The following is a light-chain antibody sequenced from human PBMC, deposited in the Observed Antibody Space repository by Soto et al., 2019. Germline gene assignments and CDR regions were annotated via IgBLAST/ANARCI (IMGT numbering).Light chain of an antibody. J-gene: IGKJ5*01. CDR3: MQALQTPIT. V-gene: IGKV2-28*01. Sequence: DIVMTQSPLSLPVTPGEPASISCRSSQSLLHSNGYNYLDWYLQKPGQSPQLLLYLGSNRASGAPDRFSGTGSGTYVILKISRMEAEDVLVYYCMQALQTPITFDHGTRLEIK. CDR2: LGS. CDR1: QSLLHSNGYNY.